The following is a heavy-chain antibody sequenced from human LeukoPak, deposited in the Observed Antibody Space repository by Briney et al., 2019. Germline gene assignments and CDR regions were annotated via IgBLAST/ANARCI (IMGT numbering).Heavy chain of an antibody. D-gene: IGHD3-10*01. J-gene: IGHJ4*02. CDR1: GGSISSGDYY. V-gene: IGHV4-30-4*01. Sequence: PSQTLSLTCTVSGGSISSGDYYWSWIRQPPGKGLEWIGYIYYSGNTNYNPSFKSRVTISEDTPKNQFSLKLSSVTAADTAVYYCVRDRELNYWGQGTLVTVSS. CDR2: IYYSGNT. CDR3: VRDRELNY.